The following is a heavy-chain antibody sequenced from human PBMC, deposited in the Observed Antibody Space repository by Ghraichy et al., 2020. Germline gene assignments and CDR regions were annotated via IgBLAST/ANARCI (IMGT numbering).Heavy chain of an antibody. CDR3: ARTSCLGSTSCYYYYYGMDV. CDR2: MNPNSGNT. D-gene: IGHD2-2*01. V-gene: IGHV1-8*01. J-gene: IGHJ6*02. CDR1: AYTFTSYD. Sequence: ASVKVSCKASAYTFTSYDINWVRQATGQGLEWMGWMNPNSGNTGYVQKFQGRVTMTRNTSISTAYMELSSLRSEDTAVYYCARTSCLGSTSCYYYYYGMDVWGQGTTVTVSS.